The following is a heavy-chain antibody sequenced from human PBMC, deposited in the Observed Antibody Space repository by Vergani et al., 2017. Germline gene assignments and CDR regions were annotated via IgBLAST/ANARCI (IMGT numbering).Heavy chain of an antibody. V-gene: IGHV1-2*02. Sequence: QVQLVQSGAEVKKPGASVKVSCKASGYTFTGYYMHWVRQAPGQGLEWMGWINPNSGGTNYAQKFQGRVTMTRDTSISTAYMELSRLRSDGTAVYYCARGTKGYSSGWYLVYWGQGTLVTVSS. J-gene: IGHJ4*02. CDR1: GYTFTGYY. D-gene: IGHD6-19*01. CDR2: INPNSGGT. CDR3: ARGTKGYSSGWYLVY.